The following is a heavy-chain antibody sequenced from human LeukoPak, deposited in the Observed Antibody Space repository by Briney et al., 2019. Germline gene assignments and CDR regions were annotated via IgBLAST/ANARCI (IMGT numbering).Heavy chain of an antibody. CDR1: GFAVRSNS. D-gene: IGHD4-11*01. CDR2: LETGGRT. Sequence: PGGSLRLSCAVSGFAVRSNSMSWVRQAPGKGPEWVSSLETGGRTSYADSVKGRFTISRDKSKNILFLQMSGLGPEDTAVYYCAKTTVTTFFDYWGQGTLVTVS. CDR3: AKTTVTTFFDY. J-gene: IGHJ4*02. V-gene: IGHV3-66*01.